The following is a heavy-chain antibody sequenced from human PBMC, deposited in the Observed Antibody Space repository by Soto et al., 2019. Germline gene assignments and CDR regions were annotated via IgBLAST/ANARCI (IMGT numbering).Heavy chain of an antibody. D-gene: IGHD3-9*01. CDR2: IYYSGST. J-gene: IGHJ6*02. V-gene: IGHV4-59*01. Sequence: ASETLSLTCTVSGGSISSYYWSWIRQPPGKGLEWIGYIYYSGSTNYNPSLKSRVTISVDTSKNQFSLKLSSVTAADTAVYYCARERRYFDWFKAYYYGMDVWGQGTTVTVSS. CDR3: ARERRYFDWFKAYYYGMDV. CDR1: GGSISSYY.